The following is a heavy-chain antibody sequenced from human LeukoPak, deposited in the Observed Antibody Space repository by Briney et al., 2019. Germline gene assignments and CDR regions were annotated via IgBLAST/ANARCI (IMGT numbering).Heavy chain of an antibody. Sequence: SETLSLTCTVSGGSISSYYWSWIRHPPGKGLELIGYIYYSGSTNYNPSLKSRVTISVDTSKNQFSLKMSSVTAADTAVYYCARFPYNWNWDHDAFDIWGQGTMVTVSS. CDR3: ARFPYNWNWDHDAFDI. CDR1: GGSISSYY. D-gene: IGHD1-7*01. CDR2: IYYSGST. V-gene: IGHV4-59*08. J-gene: IGHJ3*02.